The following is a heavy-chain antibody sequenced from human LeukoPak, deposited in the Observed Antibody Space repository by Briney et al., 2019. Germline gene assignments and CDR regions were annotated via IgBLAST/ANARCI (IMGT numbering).Heavy chain of an antibody. Sequence: ASVKVSCKASGYTFTDYYMHWVRQAPGQGLDWMGVTNPSRGSTTYAQKFQGRVTMTRDTSTSTVYMELSSLRSEDTAMYYCARSYYYGSGSRAFIDYWGQGTLVTVSS. CDR3: ARSYYYGSGSRAFIDY. V-gene: IGHV1-46*01. CDR2: TNPSRGST. D-gene: IGHD3-10*01. J-gene: IGHJ4*02. CDR1: GYTFTDYY.